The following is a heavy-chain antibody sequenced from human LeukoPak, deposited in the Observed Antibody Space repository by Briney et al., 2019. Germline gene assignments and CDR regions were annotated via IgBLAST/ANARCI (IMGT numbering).Heavy chain of an antibody. D-gene: IGHD3-16*01. CDR1: GFTVSSNY. J-gene: IGHJ4*02. V-gene: IGHV3-53*01. CDR2: IYSGGST. Sequence: PGGSLRLSCAASGFTVSSNYMSWVRQAPGKGLEWVSVIYSGGSTYYADSVKGRFTISRDNSKNTLYLQMNSLRAEDTAEYYCARAYYGTLGPFDYWGQGTLVTVSS. CDR3: ARAYYGTLGPFDY.